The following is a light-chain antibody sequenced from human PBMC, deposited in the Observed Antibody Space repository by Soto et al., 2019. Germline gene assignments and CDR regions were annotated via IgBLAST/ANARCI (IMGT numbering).Light chain of an antibody. CDR1: QNISSN. J-gene: IGKJ1*01. CDR2: GAS. V-gene: IGKV3-15*01. Sequence: EIVMTQSPATLSVSPGERATLSCRASQNISSNLAWYQQKPGQAPRVLIDGASTRATGIPARFSGSGSGTEFTLTISSLQSEDFAVYYCQQYNNWRWTFGQGTKVEIK. CDR3: QQYNNWRWT.